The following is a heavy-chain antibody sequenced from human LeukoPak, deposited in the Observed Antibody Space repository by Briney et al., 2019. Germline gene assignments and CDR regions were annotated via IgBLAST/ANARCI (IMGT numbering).Heavy chain of an antibody. CDR3: ARGHVSSIFGVVIIGYFDY. Sequence: SETLSLTCAVYGGSFSGYYWSWIRQPPGKGLEWIGEINHSGSTNYNPSLKSRVTLSVDTSKNQFSLKLSSVTAADTAVYYCARGHVSSIFGVVIIGYFDYWGQGTLVTVSS. CDR2: INHSGST. D-gene: IGHD3-3*01. V-gene: IGHV4-34*01. J-gene: IGHJ4*02. CDR1: GGSFSGYY.